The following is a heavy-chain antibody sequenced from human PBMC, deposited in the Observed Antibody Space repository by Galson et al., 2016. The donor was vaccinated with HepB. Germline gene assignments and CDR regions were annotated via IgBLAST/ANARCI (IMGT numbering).Heavy chain of an antibody. V-gene: IGHV3-7*03. J-gene: IGHJ1*01. D-gene: IGHD1/OR15-1a*01. CDR3: ASNNRA. CDR2: ISDDGNEK. CDR1: GFSFSHYW. Sequence: SLRLSCAASGFSFSHYWMSWVRQAPGKGLEYVATISDDGNEKYYVDSVRGRFTISRDNTKNSLDLQMNSLRVDDTAVYYCASNNRAWGQGTLVTVSS.